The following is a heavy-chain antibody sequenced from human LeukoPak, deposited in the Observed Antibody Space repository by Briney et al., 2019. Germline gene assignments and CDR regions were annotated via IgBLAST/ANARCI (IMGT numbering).Heavy chain of an antibody. CDR1: GYTFTTYA. J-gene: IGHJ4*02. D-gene: IGHD5-18*01. V-gene: IGHV7-4-1*02. CDR3: GRDPKLGIRGYTYGYIDF. Sequence: ASVKVSCKTSGYTFTTYAISWVRQAPGQGLEWMGWINTNTGNPTYAQGFFTGRYVFALDTSVNTAYLQITGLKADDTAVYYCGRDPKLGIRGYTYGYIDFWGQGTLVTVAS. CDR2: INTNTGNP.